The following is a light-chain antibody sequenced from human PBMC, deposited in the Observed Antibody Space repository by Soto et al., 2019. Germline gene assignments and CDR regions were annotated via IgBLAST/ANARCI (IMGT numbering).Light chain of an antibody. J-gene: IGKJ1*01. CDR3: QQSSNWQGT. CDR1: QSVSTY. V-gene: IGKV3-11*01. Sequence: EIVLTQSPATPSLSPGERATLSRRASQSVSTYLAWYQQTPGRPPRLLIYDASKRAPGIPARFSGSGSGTDFTLTVSSLEPEDFAVYYCQQSSNWQGTFGRGTKVDI. CDR2: DAS.